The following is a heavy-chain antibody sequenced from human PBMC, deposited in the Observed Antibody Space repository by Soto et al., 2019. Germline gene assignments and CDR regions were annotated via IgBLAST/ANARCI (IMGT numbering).Heavy chain of an antibody. CDR3: ARDRVLMVFLCGMDV. D-gene: IGHD2-8*01. CDR2: IIPVFDTA. CDR1: GGTFSSYA. V-gene: IGHV1-69*01. Sequence: QAQLVQSGAEVKKPGSSVKVSCKASGGTFSSYAISWVRQAPGQGLEWMGGIIPVFDTANYAQKFQGRVTITADESTSTAYKELSSLRSEDTAVYYCARDRVLMVFLCGMDVWGQGTTVTVSS. J-gene: IGHJ6*02.